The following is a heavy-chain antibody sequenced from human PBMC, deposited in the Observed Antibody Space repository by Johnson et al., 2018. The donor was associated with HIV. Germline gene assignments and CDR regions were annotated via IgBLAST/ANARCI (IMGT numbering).Heavy chain of an antibody. V-gene: IGHV3-30*18. Sequence: QVQLVESGGGVVQPGTSLRLSCAASGFALIGYGMHWVRQAPGKGLEWLAVISYDGSITHYADSVKGRFTISRDNSKNTLYLQMNSLRAEDTAVYYCAKEEEDAFDIWPRDNGHRLF. CDR1: GFALIGYG. CDR3: AKEEEDAFDI. J-gene: IGHJ3*02. CDR2: ISYDGSIT.